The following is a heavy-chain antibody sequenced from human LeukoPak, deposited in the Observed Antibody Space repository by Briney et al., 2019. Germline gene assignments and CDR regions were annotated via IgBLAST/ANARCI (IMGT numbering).Heavy chain of an antibody. CDR2: ISYDGSNK. D-gene: IGHD3-22*01. Sequence: GGSLRLSCAASGFTFSSYAMHWVRQAPGKGLEWVAVISYDGSNKYYADSVKGRFTISRDNSKNTLYLQMNSLRAEDTAVYYCARGRDRPRAWLFIYFDYWGQGTLVTVSS. CDR1: GFTFSSYA. V-gene: IGHV3-30*14. J-gene: IGHJ4*02. CDR3: ARGRDRPRAWLFIYFDY.